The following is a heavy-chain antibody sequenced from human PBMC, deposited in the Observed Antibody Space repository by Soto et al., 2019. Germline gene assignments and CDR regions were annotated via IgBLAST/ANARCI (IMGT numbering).Heavy chain of an antibody. J-gene: IGHJ6*02. CDR3: ARDKVGYYDSSGYYRVSVPPDYYYGMDV. CDR1: GGTFSSYA. D-gene: IGHD3-22*01. V-gene: IGHV1-69*01. Sequence: QVQLVQSGAEVKKPGSSVKVSCKASGGTFSSYAISWVRQAPGQGLEWMGGIIPIFGTANYAQKFQGRVTITADESTCTAYMELSSLRSEDTAVYYCARDKVGYYDSSGYYRVSVPPDYYYGMDVWGQGTTVTVSS. CDR2: IIPIFGTA.